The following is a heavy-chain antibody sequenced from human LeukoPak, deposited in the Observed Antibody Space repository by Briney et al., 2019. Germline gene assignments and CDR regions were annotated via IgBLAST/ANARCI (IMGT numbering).Heavy chain of an antibody. V-gene: IGHV3-30-3*01. Sequence: GGSLRLSCAASGFTFSSYAMHWIRQAPGKGLEWVAVISYDGSNKYYADSVKGRFTISRDNSENTLYLQMNSLRAEDTAVYYCAREYGMDVWGRGTTVTVSS. CDR1: GFTFSSYA. J-gene: IGHJ6*02. CDR3: AREYGMDV. CDR2: ISYDGSNK.